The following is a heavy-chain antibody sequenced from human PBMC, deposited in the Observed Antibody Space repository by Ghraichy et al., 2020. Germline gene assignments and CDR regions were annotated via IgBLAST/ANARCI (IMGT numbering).Heavy chain of an antibody. CDR3: AKGGIASHFDY. CDR2: ISDSGDST. D-gene: IGHD3-3*02. J-gene: IGHJ4*02. CDR1: GFTFSNYG. V-gene: IGHV3-23*01. Sequence: GGSLRLSCAASGFTFSNYGMSWVRQGPGKGLEWVSTISDSGDSTYYADSVKGRFTISRDNSKNTLYLQMNSLRAEDTAVYYCAKGGIASHFDYWGQGTLVTVSS.